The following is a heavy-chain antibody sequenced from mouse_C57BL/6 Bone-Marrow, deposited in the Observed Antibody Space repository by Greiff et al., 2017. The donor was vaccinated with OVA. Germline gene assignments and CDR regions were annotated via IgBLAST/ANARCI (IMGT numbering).Heavy chain of an antibody. Sequence: QVQLKQPGAELVRPGTSVKLSCKASGYTFTSYWMHWVKQRPGQGLEWIGVIDPSDSYTNYNQKFKGKATLTVDTSSSTAYMQLSSLTSEDSAVYYCASSGYYAMDYWGQGTSVTVSS. CDR1: GYTFTSYW. CDR3: ASSGYYAMDY. D-gene: IGHD3-1*01. V-gene: IGHV1-59*01. J-gene: IGHJ4*01. CDR2: IDPSDSYT.